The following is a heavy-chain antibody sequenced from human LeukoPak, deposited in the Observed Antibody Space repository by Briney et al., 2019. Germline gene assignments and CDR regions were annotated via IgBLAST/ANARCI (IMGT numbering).Heavy chain of an antibody. CDR1: GASISSSNW. CDR2: IYHSGST. V-gene: IGHV4-4*02. CDR3: ARQSFAPFQVGPETPIES. D-gene: IGHD1-26*01. Sequence: PSETLSLTCAVSGASISSSNWWSWVRQPPGKGLEWIGEIYHSGSTNYNPSLKSRVTISVDKSKNQFSLKLSSVTAADTAVYYCARQSFAPFQVGPETPIESWGQGTLVTVSS. J-gene: IGHJ4*02.